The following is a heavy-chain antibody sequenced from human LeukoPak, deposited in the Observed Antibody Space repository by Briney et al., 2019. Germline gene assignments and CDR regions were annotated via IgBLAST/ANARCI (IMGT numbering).Heavy chain of an antibody. CDR1: GFTFSSYW. Sequence: GGSLRLSCAASGFTFSSYWMHWVRQAPGKGLVWVSRINSDGSSTSYADSVKGRFTISRDNAKNTLYLQMNSLRAEDTAVYYCARDHPEYYYDSSGYYYDWGQGTPVTVSS. CDR2: INSDGSST. V-gene: IGHV3-74*01. CDR3: ARDHPEYYYDSSGYYYD. J-gene: IGHJ4*02. D-gene: IGHD3-22*01.